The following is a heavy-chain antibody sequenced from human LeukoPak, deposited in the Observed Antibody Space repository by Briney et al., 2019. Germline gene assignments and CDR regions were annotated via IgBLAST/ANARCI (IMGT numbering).Heavy chain of an antibody. D-gene: IGHD2-2*03. CDR1: GYTFTSYD. CDR3: ARSRPPDGYCSSTSCYVFDI. Sequence: GASVKVSCKASGYTFTSYDINWVRQATGQGLEWMGWMNPNSGNTGYAQKFQGRVTITRNTSISTAYMELSSLRSEDTAVYYCARSRPPDGYCSSTSCYVFDIWGQGTMVTVSS. CDR2: MNPNSGNT. J-gene: IGHJ3*02. V-gene: IGHV1-8*03.